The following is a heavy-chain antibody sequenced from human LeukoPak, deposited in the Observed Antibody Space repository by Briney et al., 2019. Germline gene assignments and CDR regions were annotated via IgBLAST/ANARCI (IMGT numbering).Heavy chain of an antibody. Sequence: GESLKISCKGSGYSFTSYWMGWVRQMPGKGLEWMGIIYPGDSDTRYSPSFQGQVTISADKSISTAYLQWSSLKASDTAMYYCARVDTAMVYYYYYGMDVWGQGTTVTVS. CDR1: GYSFTSYW. CDR2: IYPGDSDT. J-gene: IGHJ6*02. D-gene: IGHD5-18*01. V-gene: IGHV5-51*01. CDR3: ARVDTAMVYYYYYGMDV.